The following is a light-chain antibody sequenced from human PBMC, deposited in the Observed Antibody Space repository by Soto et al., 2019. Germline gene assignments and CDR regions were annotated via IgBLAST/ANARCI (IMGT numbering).Light chain of an antibody. J-gene: IGLJ1*01. Sequence: QSALTQPASVSGSPGQSITISCIRTTSDVGGYDFVSWYQQHPGKAPKLIIYGVSSRPSGVSNRFSGSKSGNTASLSISGLQTDDEADYYCISYRSTSALVFGSGTKVTVL. CDR3: ISYRSTSALV. CDR1: TSDVGGYDF. V-gene: IGLV2-14*01. CDR2: GVS.